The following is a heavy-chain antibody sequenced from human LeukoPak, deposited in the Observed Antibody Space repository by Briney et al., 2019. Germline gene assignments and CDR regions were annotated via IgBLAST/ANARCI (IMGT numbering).Heavy chain of an antibody. CDR3: TRLRPYYYDSSGSFDY. Sequence: GGSLRLSCTASGFTFGDYAMSWVRQAPGKGLEGGGFIRSKAYGGTTEYAASVKGRFTISRDDSKSIAYLQMNSLKTEDTAVYYCTRLRPYYYDSSGSFDYWGQGTLVTVSS. D-gene: IGHD3-22*01. J-gene: IGHJ4*02. V-gene: IGHV3-49*04. CDR1: GFTFGDYA. CDR2: IRSKAYGGTT.